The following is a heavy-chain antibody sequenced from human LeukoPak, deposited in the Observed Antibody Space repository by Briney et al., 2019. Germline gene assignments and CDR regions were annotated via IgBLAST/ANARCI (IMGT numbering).Heavy chain of an antibody. CDR1: GGTFSSCA. D-gene: IGHD1-26*01. J-gene: IGHJ5*02. V-gene: IGHV1-69*05. CDR2: IIPIFGTA. CDR3: ARGSGTNWFDP. Sequence: SVKVSCKASGGTFSSCAISWVRQAPGQGLEWMGRIIPIFGTANYAQKFQGRVTITTDESTSTAYMELSSLRSEDTAVYYCARGSGTNWFDPWGQGTLVTVSS.